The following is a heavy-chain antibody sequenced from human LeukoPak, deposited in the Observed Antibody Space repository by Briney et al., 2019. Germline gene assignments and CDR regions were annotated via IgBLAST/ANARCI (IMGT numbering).Heavy chain of an antibody. CDR3: ARGGNYDSPFDY. V-gene: IGHV1-69*01. CDR2: IIPIFGTA. CDR1: GGTFSSYA. D-gene: IGHD3-16*01. Sequence: SVTVSYKASGGTFSSYAISWVGQAPGQGREWMGGIIPIFGTANYAQKFQGRVTITPDESTSTAYMELSSLRSEDTAVYYCARGGNYDSPFDYWGQGTLVTVSS. J-gene: IGHJ4*02.